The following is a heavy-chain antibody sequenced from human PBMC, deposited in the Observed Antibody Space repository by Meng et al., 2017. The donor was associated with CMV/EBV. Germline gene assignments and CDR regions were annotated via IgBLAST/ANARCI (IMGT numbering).Heavy chain of an antibody. CDR1: GFTFSSYG. CDR2: IRYDGSNK. J-gene: IGHJ4*02. CDR3: ARGEPGRYYYDSSGYSTKFDY. Sequence: GESLKISCAASGFTFSSYGMHWVRQAPGKGLEWVAFIRYDGSNKYYADSVKGRFTISRDNSKNTLYLQMNSLRAEDTAVYYCARGEPGRYYYDSSGYSTKFDYWGQGTLVTVSS. V-gene: IGHV3-30*02. D-gene: IGHD3-22*01.